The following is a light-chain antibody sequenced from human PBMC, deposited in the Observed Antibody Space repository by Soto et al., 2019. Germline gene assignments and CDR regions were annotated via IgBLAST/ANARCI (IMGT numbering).Light chain of an antibody. Sequence: EIVMTQSPATLSVSPGEGATLSCRASQSVSSKLAWYQQKPGQAPRLLIYGASTRATGIPARFSGSASGTDFTLTISRLEPEDFAVYFCQQYSDLPMTFGQGTRLEIK. CDR1: QSVSSK. V-gene: IGKV3-15*01. CDR3: QQYSDLPMT. CDR2: GAS. J-gene: IGKJ5*01.